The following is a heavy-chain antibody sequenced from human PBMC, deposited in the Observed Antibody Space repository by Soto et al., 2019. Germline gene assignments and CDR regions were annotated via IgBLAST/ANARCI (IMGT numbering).Heavy chain of an antibody. V-gene: IGHV3-7*01. Sequence: GGSLRLSCAASGFTFSSYWMSWVRQAPGKGLEWVANIKQDGSEKYYVDSVKGRFTISRDNAKNSLYLQMNSLRAEDTAVYYCARPRGQWLVLYFDYWGQGTLVTVSS. CDR3: ARPRGQWLVLYFDY. D-gene: IGHD6-19*01. J-gene: IGHJ4*02. CDR2: IKQDGSEK. CDR1: GFTFSSYW.